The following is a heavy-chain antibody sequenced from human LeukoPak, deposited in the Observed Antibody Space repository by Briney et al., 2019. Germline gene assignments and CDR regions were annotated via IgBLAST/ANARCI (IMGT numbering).Heavy chain of an antibody. D-gene: IGHD3-10*01. V-gene: IGHV4-39*07. J-gene: IGHJ4*02. CDR1: GASVSSSSYY. Sequence: PSETLPLTCTVSGASVSSSSYYWEWIRQPPGKGLEWIGEINHSGSTNYNPSLKSRVTISVDTSKNQFSLKLSSVTAADTAVYYCARGGVHGSGSYHFDYWGQGTLVTVSS. CDR3: ARGGVHGSGSYHFDY. CDR2: INHSGST.